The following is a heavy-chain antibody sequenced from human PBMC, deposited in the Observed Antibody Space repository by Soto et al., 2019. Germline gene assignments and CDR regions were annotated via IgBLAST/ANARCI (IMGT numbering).Heavy chain of an antibody. V-gene: IGHV4-30-4*01. J-gene: IGHJ4*02. CDR2: IYYSGST. CDR1: GGSISSGDYY. CDR3: ARGDGYKPYYFDY. D-gene: IGHD5-12*01. Sequence: QVQLQESGPGLVKPSQTLSLTCTVSGGSISSGDYYWSWIRQPPGKGLEWIGYIYYSGSTYYNPSLKSRVXXSXDXXKNQLSLQLSSVTAADTAVYYCARGDGYKPYYFDYWGQGTLVTVSS.